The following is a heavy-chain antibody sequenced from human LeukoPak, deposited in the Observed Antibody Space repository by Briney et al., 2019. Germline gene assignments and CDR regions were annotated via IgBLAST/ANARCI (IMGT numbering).Heavy chain of an antibody. J-gene: IGHJ4*02. V-gene: IGHV4-39*07. CDR3: ARDWNRYAY. CDR2: TYYRGTT. CDR1: GGSINSYY. Sequence: SETLSLTCTVSGGSINSYYWGWIRQPPGKGLEWIGSTYYRGTTYYNPSLKSRVTISVDTSKNQFSLQLSSVTAADTAVYYCARDWNRYAYWGQGTLVTLSS. D-gene: IGHD1-1*01.